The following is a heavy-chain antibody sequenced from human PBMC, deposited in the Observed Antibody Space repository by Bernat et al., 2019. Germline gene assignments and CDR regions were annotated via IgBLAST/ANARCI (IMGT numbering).Heavy chain of an antibody. CDR1: GIIVSSNY. J-gene: IGHJ3*02. CDR3: ARDSSPTTVTTFGDALDI. D-gene: IGHD3-16*01. V-gene: IGHV3-53*05. CDR2: IYSGGMT. Sequence: EVQLVETGGDLIQPGGSLRLSCAASGIIVSSNYMSWIRQAPGKGLEWVSVIYSGGMTYYADSVKGRFTISRDNSKNTLYLQMNSLGVDDTAVYYCARDSSPTTVTTFGDALDIWGQGTVVTVSS.